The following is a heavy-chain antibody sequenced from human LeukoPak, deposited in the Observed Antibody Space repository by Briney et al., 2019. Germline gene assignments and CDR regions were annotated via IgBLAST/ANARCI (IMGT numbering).Heavy chain of an antibody. CDR1: GFTFSGSA. CDR2: IRGKANSYAT. J-gene: IGHJ4*02. D-gene: IGHD4-11*01. V-gene: IGHV3-73*01. CDR3: TSHGRTTGSFDY. Sequence: GGSLRLSCAASGFTFSGSAMHWVRQASGKGLEWVGRIRGKANSYATAYAASVKGRFTISRDDSKNTAYLQMNSLKTKDTAVYYCTSHGRTTGSFDYWGQGTLVTVSS.